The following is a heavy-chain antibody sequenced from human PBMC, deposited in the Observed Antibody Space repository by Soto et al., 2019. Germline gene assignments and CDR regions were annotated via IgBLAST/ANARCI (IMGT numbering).Heavy chain of an antibody. CDR2: ISGSGGST. Sequence: PGGSLRLSCAASGFNFGSYAMSWVRKAPGKGLEWVSAISGSGGSTYYADSVKGRFTISRDNSKNTLYLQMNSLRAEDTAVYYCAKDWQLWFGELSRLDYWGQGTLVTVSS. CDR1: GFNFGSYA. CDR3: AKDWQLWFGELSRLDY. D-gene: IGHD3-10*01. V-gene: IGHV3-23*01. J-gene: IGHJ4*02.